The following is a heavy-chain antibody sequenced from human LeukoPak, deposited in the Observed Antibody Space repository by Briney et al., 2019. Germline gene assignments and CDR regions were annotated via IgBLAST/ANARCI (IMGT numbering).Heavy chain of an antibody. Sequence: PGRSLRLSCEASGFTFSAYGLHWVRQAPGKGLEWLAVISYDEKNKYYADSVKGRFTISRDNSKNTLYLQMSSLRAEDTAVYYCAIGAVYCSSPKYPTGSAPSCFDYWGQGTLVTVSS. CDR1: GFTFSAYG. CDR3: AIGAVYCSSPKYPTGSAPSCFDY. J-gene: IGHJ4*02. CDR2: ISYDEKNK. D-gene: IGHD2-2*01. V-gene: IGHV3-30*03.